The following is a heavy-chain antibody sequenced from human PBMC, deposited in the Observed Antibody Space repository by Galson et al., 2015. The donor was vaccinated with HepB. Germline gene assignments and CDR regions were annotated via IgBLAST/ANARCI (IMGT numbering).Heavy chain of an antibody. J-gene: IGHJ3*02. Sequence: SLRLSCAASGFTVSDNYINWVRQAPGKGLEWVSIIYSGGSTYYTDSVKGRFTISRDNSKNTLYLQMNSLRAEDTAMYYCARGQELWQAFDIWGQGTMVTVSS. CDR3: ARGQELWQAFDI. CDR1: GFTVSDNY. CDR2: IYSGGST. D-gene: IGHD5-18*01. V-gene: IGHV3-53*01.